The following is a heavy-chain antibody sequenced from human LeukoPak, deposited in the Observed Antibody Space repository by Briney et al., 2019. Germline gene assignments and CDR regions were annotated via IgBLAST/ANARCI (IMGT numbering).Heavy chain of an antibody. Sequence: GGSLRPSCAASGFTFSSYGMHWVRQAPGKGLEWVAVISYDGSNKYYADSVKGRFTISRDNSKNTLYLQMNSLRAEDTAVYYCAKGVGAVDYWGQGTLVTVSS. D-gene: IGHD1-26*01. V-gene: IGHV3-30*18. J-gene: IGHJ4*02. CDR3: AKGVGAVDY. CDR2: ISYDGSNK. CDR1: GFTFSSYG.